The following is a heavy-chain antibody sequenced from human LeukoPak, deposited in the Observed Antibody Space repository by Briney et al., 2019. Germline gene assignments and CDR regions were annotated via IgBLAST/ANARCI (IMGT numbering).Heavy chain of an antibody. V-gene: IGHV3-30*18. D-gene: IGHD4-17*01. J-gene: IGHJ6*02. CDR2: ISYDGSNK. CDR3: AKAKNRMTTVTTEYGMDV. CDR1: GFTFSSYG. Sequence: GALRLSCAASGFTFSSYGMHWVRQAPGKGLEWVAVISYDGSNKYYADSVKGRFTISRDNSKNTLYLQMNSLRAEDTAVYYCAKAKNRMTTVTTEYGMDVWGQGTTVTVSS.